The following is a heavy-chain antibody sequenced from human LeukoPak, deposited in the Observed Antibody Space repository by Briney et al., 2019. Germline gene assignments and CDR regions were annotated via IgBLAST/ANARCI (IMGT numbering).Heavy chain of an antibody. J-gene: IGHJ4*02. D-gene: IGHD3-22*01. CDR1: GGSISSSSYY. CDR2: IYYSGST. Sequence: SETLSLTCTVSGGSISSSSYYWGWIRQPPGKGLEWIGSIYYSGSTYYNPSLKSRVTISVDTSKNQFSLKLSSVTAADTAVYYCARVGGVGGYSDYWGQGTLVTVSS. CDR3: ARVGGVGGYSDY. V-gene: IGHV4-39*07.